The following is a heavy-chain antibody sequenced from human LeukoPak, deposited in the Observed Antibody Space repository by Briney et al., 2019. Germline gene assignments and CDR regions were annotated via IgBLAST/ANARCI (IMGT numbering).Heavy chain of an antibody. J-gene: IGHJ5*02. Sequence: SETLSLTCAVYGGSFSGYYWSWIRQPPGKGLEWIGEINHSGSTNYNPSLKSRVTISVDTSKNQFSLKLSSVTAADTAVYYCARALSSSGYYWDGPWFDPWGQGTLVTVSS. CDR3: ARALSSSGYYWDGPWFDP. CDR1: GGSFSGYY. CDR2: INHSGST. D-gene: IGHD3-22*01. V-gene: IGHV4-34*01.